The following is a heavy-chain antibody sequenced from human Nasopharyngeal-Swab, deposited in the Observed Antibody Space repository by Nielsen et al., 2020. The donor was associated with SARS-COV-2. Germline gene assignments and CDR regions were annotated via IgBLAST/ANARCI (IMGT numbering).Heavy chain of an antibody. Sequence: WIRQPGKGLEWIGSIYYSGSTYYNPSLKSRVTISMDRSKNQFSLKVTSVTAADTAVYYCARSGLFTLGPYSYYYMDVWGKGTTVTVSS. CDR3: ARSGLFTLGPYSYYYMDV. D-gene: IGHD2-21*01. V-gene: IGHV4-39*07. CDR2: IYYSGST. J-gene: IGHJ6*03.